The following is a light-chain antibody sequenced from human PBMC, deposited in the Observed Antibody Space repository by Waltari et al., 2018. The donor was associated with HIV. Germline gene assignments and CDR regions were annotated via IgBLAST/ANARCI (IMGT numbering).Light chain of an antibody. CDR3: QSSDSGLSAYV. CDR2: GNT. CDR1: SSNIGAGYD. Sequence: QSVLTQPPSVSGAPGQRVTISCTGSSSNIGAGYDVHWFQQLPGTAPKLLIYGNTNRPSGVPDRFSGSKSGTSASLAITGLQAEDEGDYYCQSSDSGLSAYVFGTGTKVTVL. V-gene: IGLV1-40*01. J-gene: IGLJ1*01.